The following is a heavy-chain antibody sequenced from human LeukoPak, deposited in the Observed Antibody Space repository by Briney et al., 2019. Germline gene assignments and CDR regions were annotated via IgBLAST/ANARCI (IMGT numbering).Heavy chain of an antibody. Sequence: GASVKVSCKASGYTFTGYYMHWVRQAPGQGLEWVGWINPDSGGTNYAQKFQGRVTMTRDTSTSTVYMQLSRQRSDDTAVYYCAGAGYSGNYYYYFDFWGQGTLVTVSS. CDR3: AGAGYSGNYYYYFDF. CDR1: GYTFTGYY. J-gene: IGHJ4*02. CDR2: INPDSGGT. D-gene: IGHD1-26*01. V-gene: IGHV1-2*02.